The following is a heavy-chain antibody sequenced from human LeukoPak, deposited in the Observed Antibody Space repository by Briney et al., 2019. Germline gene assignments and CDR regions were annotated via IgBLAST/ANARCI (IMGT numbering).Heavy chain of an antibody. Sequence: ASVKVSCKASGYTFTSYGISWVRQAPGQGLEWMGRISAYNGNTNYAQKLQGRVTMTTDTSTSTAYMELRSLRSDDTAVYYCARDPGSSSWRDGMDVWGQGTTVTVSS. CDR3: ARDPGSSSWRDGMDV. CDR2: ISAYNGNT. D-gene: IGHD6-13*01. CDR1: GYTFTSYG. V-gene: IGHV1-18*01. J-gene: IGHJ6*02.